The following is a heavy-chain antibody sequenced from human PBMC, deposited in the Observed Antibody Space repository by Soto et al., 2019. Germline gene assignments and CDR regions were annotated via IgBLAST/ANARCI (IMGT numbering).Heavy chain of an antibody. CDR1: GFTFSSYS. CDR2: ISSGSNYT. Sequence: EVQQVESGGGLVKPGGSLRLSCVVSGFTFSSYSMNWVRQAPGKGLEWVSSISSGSNYTYYADSVKGRFTISRDNAKNSVYLQMNSLRAEDTALYYCARDFKESQYYYYCMDVWGKGTTVTVSS. V-gene: IGHV3-21*06. J-gene: IGHJ6*03. D-gene: IGHD3-10*01. CDR3: ARDFKESQYYYYCMDV.